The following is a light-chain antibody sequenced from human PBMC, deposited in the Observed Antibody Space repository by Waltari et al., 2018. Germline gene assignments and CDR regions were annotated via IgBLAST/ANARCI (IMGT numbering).Light chain of an antibody. V-gene: IGLV3-19*01. CDR3: HSRDASGVAGS. J-gene: IGLJ2*01. Sequence: SSELTQDPAVSVAMGQTVRITCQGDSLRSYYASWYQKRPGKAPILVIYDKNNRPSGVPDRFSCSSSHNTCSLTITGAQAEDEASYYCHSRDASGVAGSFGGGTKLTVL. CDR2: DKN. CDR1: SLRSYY.